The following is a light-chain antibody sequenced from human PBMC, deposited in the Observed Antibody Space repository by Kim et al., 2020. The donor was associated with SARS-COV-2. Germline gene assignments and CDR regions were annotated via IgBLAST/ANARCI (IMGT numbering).Light chain of an antibody. CDR1: SLRSYY. CDR2: GKN. CDR3: CSRDSYNKVV. J-gene: IGLJ3*02. Sequence: SSELTQDPAVSVALGQTVRITCQGDSLRSYYATWYQQKPGQAPILVIYGKNNRPSGIPDRFSGSSSGNTASLTITGAQAADEADYFCCSRDSYNKVVFGGGTSLTVL. V-gene: IGLV3-19*01.